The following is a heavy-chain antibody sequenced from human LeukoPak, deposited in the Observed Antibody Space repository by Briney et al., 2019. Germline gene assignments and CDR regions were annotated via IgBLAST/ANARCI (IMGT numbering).Heavy chain of an antibody. CDR2: INPNTGGT. CDR3: ARDYEDVVVTAPGAFDI. CDR1: GYTFSDYY. V-gene: IGHV1-2*02. D-gene: IGHD2-21*02. Sequence: ASVKVSCKASGYTFSDYYMHWARQAPGQGLEWMGWINPNTGGTNYAQKFQGRVTMTRDTSISTAYMELSRLRSDDTAVYYCARDYEDVVVTAPGAFDIWGQGTMVTVSS. J-gene: IGHJ3*02.